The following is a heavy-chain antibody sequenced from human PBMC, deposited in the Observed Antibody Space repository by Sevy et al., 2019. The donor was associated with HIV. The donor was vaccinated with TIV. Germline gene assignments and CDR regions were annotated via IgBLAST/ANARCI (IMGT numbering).Heavy chain of an antibody. CDR1: GFTFSSYE. CDR3: AREDGSQKYFQY. J-gene: IGHJ1*01. D-gene: IGHD6-13*01. CDR2: ISSSGSTK. Sequence: GGSLRLSCAASGFTFSSYEMNWVRQAPGKGLEWVSYISSSGSTKKYADSVKGRFTISRDNAKNSLYLQMNSLRAEDTAVYYCAREDGSQKYFQYWGQGTLVTVSS. V-gene: IGHV3-48*03.